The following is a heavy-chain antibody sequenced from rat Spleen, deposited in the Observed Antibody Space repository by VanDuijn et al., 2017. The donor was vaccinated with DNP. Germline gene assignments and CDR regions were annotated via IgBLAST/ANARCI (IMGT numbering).Heavy chain of an antibody. CDR1: GYSITSNY. D-gene: IGHD1-11*01. CDR2: ISYSGST. V-gene: IGHV3-1*01. CDR3: ARGLNYGGYKYYYWYFDF. J-gene: IGHJ1*01. Sequence: EVQLQESGPGLVKPSQSLSLTCSVTGYSITSNYWGWIRKFPGNKMEWIGHISYSGSTSYNPSLKSRVSITRDTSKNQFFLQVNSVTPEDTATYYCARGLNYGGYKYYYWYFDFWGPGTMVTVSS.